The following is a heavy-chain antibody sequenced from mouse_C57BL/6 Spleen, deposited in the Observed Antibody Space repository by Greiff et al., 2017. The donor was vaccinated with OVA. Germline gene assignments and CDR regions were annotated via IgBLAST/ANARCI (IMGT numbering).Heavy chain of an antibody. V-gene: IGHV2-9*01. Sequence: VQLQQSGPGLVAPSQSLSITCTVSGFSLTSYGVDWVRQPPGKGLEWLGVIWGGGSTNYNSALMSRLSISKDNSKSQVFLKMNSLQTDDTAMYYCAKSTMGTTGYYYAMDYWGQGTSVTVSS. J-gene: IGHJ4*01. D-gene: IGHD2-2*01. CDR2: IWGGGST. CDR3: AKSTMGTTGYYYAMDY. CDR1: GFSLTSYG.